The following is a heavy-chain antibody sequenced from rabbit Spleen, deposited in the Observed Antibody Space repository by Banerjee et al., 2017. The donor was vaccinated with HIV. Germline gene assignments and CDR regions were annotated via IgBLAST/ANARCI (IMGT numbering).Heavy chain of an antibody. J-gene: IGHJ6*01. D-gene: IGHD7-1*01. V-gene: IGHV1S40*01. CDR2: IYISGGST. CDR1: GFDLSSYYY. Sequence: QSLEESGGGLVKPGASLTLTCTASGFDLSSYYYVCWVRQAPGKGLEWIACIYISGGSTYYASWAKGRFTISETSSTTVTLQMTSLTAADTATYFCARDTGTSFSSYGMDLWGQGTLVTVS. CDR3: ARDTGTSFSSYGMDL.